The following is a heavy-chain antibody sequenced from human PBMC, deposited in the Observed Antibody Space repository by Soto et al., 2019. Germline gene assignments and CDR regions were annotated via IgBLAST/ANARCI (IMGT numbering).Heavy chain of an antibody. CDR3: ARDRVVATDRYYYGMDV. CDR1: GGTFSSYS. V-gene: IGHV1-69*13. D-gene: IGHD5-12*01. J-gene: IGHJ6*02. CDR2: IIPIFGTA. Sequence: GASVKVSCKASGGTFSSYSISWVLQAPGQGLEWMGGIIPIFGTANYAQKFQGRVTITADESTSTAYMELSSLRSEDTAVYYCARDRVVATDRYYYGMDVWGQGTTVTVSS.